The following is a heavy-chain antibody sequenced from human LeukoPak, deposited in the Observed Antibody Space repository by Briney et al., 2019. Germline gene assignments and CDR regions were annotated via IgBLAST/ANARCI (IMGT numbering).Heavy chain of an antibody. D-gene: IGHD3-22*01. CDR3: ARVGGDYYDSSGYYPFDY. V-gene: IGHV3-74*01. CDR2: INSDGSTT. J-gene: IGHJ4*02. CDR1: GVTFSSYW. Sequence: GGSLRLSCAASGVTFSSYWMHWVRQAPGKGLVWVSRINSDGSTTNYADSVKGRFTISRDNAKNTLYLQMNSLRAEDTAVYYCARVGGDYYDSSGYYPFDYWGQGTLVTVSS.